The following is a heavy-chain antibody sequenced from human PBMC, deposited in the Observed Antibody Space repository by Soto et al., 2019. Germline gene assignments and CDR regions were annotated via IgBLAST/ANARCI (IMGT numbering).Heavy chain of an antibody. J-gene: IGHJ4*02. CDR1: GGSISSGGYY. D-gene: IGHD3-9*01. Sequence: QVQLQESGPGLVKPSQTLSLTCTVSGGSISSGGYYWSWIRQHPGKGLEWIGYIYYSGSTYYNPSLKSRVTISVDTSKNQFSLKLSSVTAADTPVYYCARALPGYDILTGYSMALDYWGQGPLVTVSS. V-gene: IGHV4-31*03. CDR2: IYYSGST. CDR3: ARALPGYDILTGYSMALDY.